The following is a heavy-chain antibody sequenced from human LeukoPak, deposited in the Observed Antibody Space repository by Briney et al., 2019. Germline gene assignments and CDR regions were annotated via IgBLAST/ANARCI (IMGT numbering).Heavy chain of an antibody. J-gene: IGHJ3*01. CDR3: VCDDPSAEAFDL. CDR2: IKGDGSNI. CDR1: GFTFSHYW. D-gene: IGHD3-3*01. V-gene: IGHV3-74*01. Sequence: QTGGSLRLSCEASGFTFSHYWMHWVRQTPGEGLVWVSQIKGDGSNIKYADSVKGRFIISRDNAKNTLFLQMNSLRAEDTAVYYCVCDDPSAEAFDLWGQGTLVTVSS.